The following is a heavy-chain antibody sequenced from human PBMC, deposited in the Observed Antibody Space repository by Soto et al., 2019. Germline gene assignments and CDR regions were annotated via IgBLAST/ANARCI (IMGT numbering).Heavy chain of an antibody. Sequence: GGSLRLSCAASGFTFSSYAMHWVRQAPGKGLEWVAVISYDGSNKYYADSVKGRFTISRDNSKSTLYLQMNSLRAEDTAVYYCARADFKYCSGGSCYVDYWGQGTLVTVSS. D-gene: IGHD2-15*01. CDR3: ARADFKYCSGGSCYVDY. CDR2: ISYDGSNK. J-gene: IGHJ4*02. CDR1: GFTFSSYA. V-gene: IGHV3-30-3*01.